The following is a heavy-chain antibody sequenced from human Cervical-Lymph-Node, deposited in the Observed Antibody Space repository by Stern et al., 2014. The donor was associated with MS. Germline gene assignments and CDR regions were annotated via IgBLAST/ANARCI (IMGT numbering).Heavy chain of an antibody. V-gene: IGHV2-70*01. CDR2: IDWDDGK. CDR1: GFSLTTSGMC. J-gene: IGHJ3*02. CDR3: AWYDDYSDIRSAFDI. Sequence: VKLVESGPALVKPTQTLTLTCTFSGFSLTTSGMCVSWIRQPPGKALEWLALIDWDDGKSYSTSLKTRLTISKDPSKNQVVLTMTNMDPVDTATYYCAWYDDYSDIRSAFDIWGQGTMVTISS. D-gene: IGHD4-17*01.